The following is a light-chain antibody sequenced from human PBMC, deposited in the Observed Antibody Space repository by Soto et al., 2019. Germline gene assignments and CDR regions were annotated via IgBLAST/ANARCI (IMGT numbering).Light chain of an antibody. CDR1: QTVTDY. CDR2: SAS. CDR3: QQSYSTPIT. V-gene: IGKV1-39*01. J-gene: IGKJ5*01. Sequence: DIQMTQSKSSLSASVGYRVTITCLAGQTVTDYLNWYQHKPGKAPKLLIYSASTLQSGVPSRFSGSGSGTDFTLTISSLQPEDFVTYYCQQSYSTPITFGQRRRLEI.